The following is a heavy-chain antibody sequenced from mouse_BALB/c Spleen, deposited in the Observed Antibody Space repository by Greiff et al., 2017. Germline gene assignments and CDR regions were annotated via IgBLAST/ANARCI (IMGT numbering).Heavy chain of an antibody. V-gene: IGHV14-4*02. Sequence: VQLQQSGAELVRSGASVKLSCTASGFNIKDYYMHWVKQRPEQGLEWIGWIDPEYGDTEYAPKFQGKATMTADTSSNTAYLQLSSLTSEDTAVYYCNGVVEAYWGQGTLVTVSA. CDR1: GFNIKDYY. D-gene: IGHD1-1*01. CDR2: IDPEYGDT. J-gene: IGHJ3*01. CDR3: NGVVEAY.